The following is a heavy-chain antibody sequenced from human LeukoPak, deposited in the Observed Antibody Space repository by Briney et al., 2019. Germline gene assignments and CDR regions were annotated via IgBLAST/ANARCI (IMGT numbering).Heavy chain of an antibody. CDR1: GFTFSSYA. Sequence: QAGGSLRLSCAASGFTFSSYAMSWVRQAPGKGLEWVSAISGSGGSTYYADSVKGRFTISRDNSKNTLYLQMNSLRAEDTAVYYCARSLLPPHYTYYYYYYMDVWGKGTTVTVSS. D-gene: IGHD2-2*02. J-gene: IGHJ6*03. CDR2: ISGSGGST. V-gene: IGHV3-23*01. CDR3: ARSLLPPHYTYYYYYYMDV.